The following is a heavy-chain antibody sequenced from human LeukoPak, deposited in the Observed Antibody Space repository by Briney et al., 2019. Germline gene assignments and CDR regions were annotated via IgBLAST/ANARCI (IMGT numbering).Heavy chain of an antibody. V-gene: IGHV1-2*02. Sequence: ASVKVSCKASGYTFTGYYMHWVRQAPGQGLEWMGWINLNSRGTNYAQKFQGRVTMTRDTSMSAAYMEISRLTYDDTAVYYCGRGIQSFDPWGQGTLVTVSS. CDR3: GRGIQSFDP. CDR1: GYTFTGYY. J-gene: IGHJ5*02. CDR2: INLNSRGT.